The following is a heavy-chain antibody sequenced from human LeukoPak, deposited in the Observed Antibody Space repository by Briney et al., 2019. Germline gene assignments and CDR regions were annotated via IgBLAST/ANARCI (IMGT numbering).Heavy chain of an antibody. J-gene: IGHJ4*01. CDR3: AHSRRSYLSGWDNSFFD. CDR1: GFSLSTRGVG. D-gene: IGHD1/OR15-1a*01. Sequence: SGPSLVKPTQTLTLTCTFSGFSLSTRGVGVGWIRQPPGKALEGLTVIYWDDDRRYSPSLRSTLDIPKHKSKTQVVLIMTNLYPVDTATYYSAHSRRSYLSGWDNSFFD. V-gene: IGHV2-5*02. CDR2: IYWDDDR.